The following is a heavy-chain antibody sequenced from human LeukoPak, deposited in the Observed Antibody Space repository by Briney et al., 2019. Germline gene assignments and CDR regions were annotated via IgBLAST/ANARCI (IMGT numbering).Heavy chain of an antibody. CDR3: ARGPHKRTYDRDNWFDP. CDR1: GYTFTNYY. J-gene: IGHJ5*02. CDR2: INPSSGTT. V-gene: IGHV1-46*01. D-gene: IGHD3-3*01. Sequence: ASVKVSCKASGYTFTNYYMVWVRQAPGQGLEWMGIINPSSGTTNYAQKFQGRVTMTRDMSTSTVYMELSSLRSEDTAAYYCARGPHKRTYDRDNWFDPWGQGTLVTVSS.